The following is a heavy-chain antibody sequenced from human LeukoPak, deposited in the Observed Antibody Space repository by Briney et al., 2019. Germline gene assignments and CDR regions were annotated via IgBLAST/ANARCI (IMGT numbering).Heavy chain of an antibody. J-gene: IGHJ4*02. V-gene: IGHV3-48*01. CDR3: AKDYYGSGSHFLDY. D-gene: IGHD3-10*01. Sequence: PGGSLRLSCAASGFTFSSYSMNWVRQAPGKGLEWVSYISSSSSTIYYADSVKGRFTISRDNSKNTLYLQMNSLRAEDTAVYYCAKDYYGSGSHFLDYWGQGTLVPVSS. CDR1: GFTFSSYS. CDR2: ISSSSSTI.